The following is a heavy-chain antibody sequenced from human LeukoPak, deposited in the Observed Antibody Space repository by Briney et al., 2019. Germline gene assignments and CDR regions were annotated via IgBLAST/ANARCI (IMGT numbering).Heavy chain of an antibody. CDR2: INPNSGGT. Sequence: GASVKVSCKASGYTFTGYYMHWVRQAPGQGLEWMGWINPNSGGTNYAQKFQGRVTMTRDTSISTAYMELSRLRSDDTAVYYCARDAEVCSSTSCYRYYYYGMDVWGQGATVTVSS. J-gene: IGHJ6*02. CDR1: GYTFTGYY. V-gene: IGHV1-2*02. D-gene: IGHD2-2*02. CDR3: ARDAEVCSSTSCYRYYYYGMDV.